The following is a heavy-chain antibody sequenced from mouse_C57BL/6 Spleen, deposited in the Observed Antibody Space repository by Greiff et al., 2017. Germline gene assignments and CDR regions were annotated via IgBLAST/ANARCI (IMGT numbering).Heavy chain of an antibody. J-gene: IGHJ4*01. D-gene: IGHD2-3*01. CDR3: ARGGDGFHYAMDY. Sequence: QVQLQQPGAELVKPGASVKLSCKASGYTFTSYWMHWVKQRPGQGLEWIGMIHPNSGSTNYNEKFKSKATLTVDKSSSTAYMQLSSLTSEDSAVYYCARGGDGFHYAMDYWGQGTSVTVSS. CDR2: IHPNSGST. CDR1: GYTFTSYW. V-gene: IGHV1-64*01.